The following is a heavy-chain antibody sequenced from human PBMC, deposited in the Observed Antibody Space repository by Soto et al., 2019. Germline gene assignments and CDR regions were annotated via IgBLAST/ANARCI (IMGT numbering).Heavy chain of an antibody. J-gene: IGHJ3*02. V-gene: IGHV3-30*18. Sequence: QVQLVESGGGVVQPGRSLRLSCAASGFTFSSYGMHWVRQAPGKGLEWVAVISYDGTNNYYTESVKGRFTISRDNSKNTLFLQMNSLRAEDTAVYFCAKGDCSGGSCYFSPFDIWGQGTMVTVSS. CDR1: GFTFSSYG. CDR3: AKGDCSGGSCYFSPFDI. CDR2: ISYDGTNN. D-gene: IGHD2-15*01.